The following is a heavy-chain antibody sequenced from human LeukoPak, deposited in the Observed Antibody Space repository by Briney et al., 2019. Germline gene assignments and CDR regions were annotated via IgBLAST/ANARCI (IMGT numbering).Heavy chain of an antibody. CDR1: GGSISSYY. CDR3: ARYPTAFDI. V-gene: IGHV4-59*01. Sequence: KPSETLSLTCTVSGGSISSYYWSWIRQPPGKGLEWIGYIYYSGSTNYNPSLKSRVTMSVDTSKNQFSLKLSSVTAADTAVYYCARYPTAFDIWGQGTMVTVSS. J-gene: IGHJ3*02. CDR2: IYYSGST.